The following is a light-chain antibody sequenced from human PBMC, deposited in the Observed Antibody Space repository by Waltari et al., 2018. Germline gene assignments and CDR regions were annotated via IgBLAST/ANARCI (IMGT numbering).Light chain of an antibody. CDR3: QRYGSSPPVYT. CDR2: ATS. V-gene: IGKV3-20*01. CDR1: QSVSSSY. Sequence: EVVLTQFPGTLSLSPGERAILSCMTSQSVSSSYLAWYQQKPGQAPRLLIYATSTRFTGAPDRFSGSGSGTDFALSISRLEPEDFAVYFCQRYGSSPPVYTFGPGTKLVIK. J-gene: IGKJ2*01.